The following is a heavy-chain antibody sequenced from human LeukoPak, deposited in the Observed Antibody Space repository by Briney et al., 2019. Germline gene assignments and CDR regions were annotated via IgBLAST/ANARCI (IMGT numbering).Heavy chain of an antibody. Sequence: GGSLRLSCAVSGFTFGSHWMAWFRQATGKGLEWLTNISPDGRVTNYVDSIKGRFTISRDNSKNSLYLHLNSLRAEDTAFYYCTRDIGGGFHDYWGQGTLITVSS. CDR1: GFTFGSHW. J-gene: IGHJ4*02. CDR2: ISPDGRVT. D-gene: IGHD3-16*01. CDR3: TRDIGGGFHDY. V-gene: IGHV3-7*03.